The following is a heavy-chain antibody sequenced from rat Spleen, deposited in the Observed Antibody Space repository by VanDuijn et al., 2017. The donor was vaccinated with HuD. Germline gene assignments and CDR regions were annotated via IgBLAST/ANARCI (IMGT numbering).Heavy chain of an antibody. CDR3: ARSEGVHYNLPFAS. D-gene: IGHD1-11*01. J-gene: IGHJ3*01. V-gene: IGHV5-25*01. Sequence: EVQLVESGGGLVQPGRSLKLSCAASGFSFSDYYMAWVRQAPTKGLEWVASISYDGGNTYYRDSVKGRFTISRDNSIKTAYLQVNSLRSEDTATYYCARSEGVHYNLPFASWGQGTLVTVSS. CDR1: GFSFSDYY. CDR2: ISYDGGNT.